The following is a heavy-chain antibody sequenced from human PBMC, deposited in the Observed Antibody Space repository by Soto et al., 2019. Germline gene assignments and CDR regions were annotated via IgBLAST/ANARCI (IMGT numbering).Heavy chain of an antibody. J-gene: IGHJ4*02. CDR2: ISSNGGST. CDR1: GFTFSSYA. CDR3: ATTIGDPYYFDY. Sequence: PGGSVRLSCAASGFTFSSYAMHWVRQAPGKGLEYVSAISSNGGSTYYANSVKGRFTISRDNSKNTLYLQMGSLRAEDMAVYYCATTIGDPYYFDYWGQGTLVTVSS. D-gene: IGHD2-8*01. V-gene: IGHV3-64*01.